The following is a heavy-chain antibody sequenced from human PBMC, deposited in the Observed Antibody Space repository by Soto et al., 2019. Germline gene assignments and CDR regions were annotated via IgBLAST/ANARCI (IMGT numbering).Heavy chain of an antibody. CDR3: ARAYSCGWIPFDD. CDR2: IYPGDSDT. D-gene: IGHD6-19*01. V-gene: IGHV5-51*01. CDR1: GYSFTSYW. Sequence: EVQLVQSGAEVKKPGESLKISCKGSGYSFTSYWIGWVRQMPGKGLEWMGIIYPGDSDTRYSPSFQGQVTISADKSISRAYRQRSILKAFDAAMYYCARAYSCGWIPFDDWGQGTLVTVSS. J-gene: IGHJ4*02.